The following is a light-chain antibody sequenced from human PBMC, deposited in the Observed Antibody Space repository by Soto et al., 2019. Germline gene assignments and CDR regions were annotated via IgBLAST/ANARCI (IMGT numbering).Light chain of an antibody. J-gene: IGKJ1*01. CDR2: DAS. V-gene: IGKV1-5*01. CDR1: QSINRW. Sequence: DIQMSQSPSSLSASIGDSVTITCRASQSINRWLAWYQQKPGRAPKLLIYDASSLQSGVPSRFSGSGSGTEFTLTISSLQPEDFATYYCQQYYSFPRTFGQGTKVDIK. CDR3: QQYYSFPRT.